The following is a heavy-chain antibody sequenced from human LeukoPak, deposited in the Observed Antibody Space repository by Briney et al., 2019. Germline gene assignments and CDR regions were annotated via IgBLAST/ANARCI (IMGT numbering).Heavy chain of an antibody. D-gene: IGHD6-19*01. J-gene: IGHJ4*02. Sequence: PSETQSLTCAVSGGSISGRYWSWIRQPPGKRLEWIANWRYDGSPNYTPSLESRATISLDTSKNQFSLRLTSVTAADTAVYYCVVTQKWLAFDYWGQGILVTVSS. V-gene: IGHV4-59*08. CDR3: VVTQKWLAFDY. CDR2: WRYDGSP. CDR1: GGSISGRY.